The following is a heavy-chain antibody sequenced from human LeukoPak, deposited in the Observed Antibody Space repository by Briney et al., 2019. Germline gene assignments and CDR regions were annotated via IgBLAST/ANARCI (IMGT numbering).Heavy chain of an antibody. D-gene: IGHD1-1*01. CDR3: AKNPRLEGWIYFDS. CDR1: GFTFSSYS. Sequence: TGGSLRLSCAASGFTFSSYSMSWVRQAPGKGLEWVSSISGSGGRIDYADSVKGRFTISRDNSKNTLSLQMNSLTAEDTAVYYCAKNPRLEGWIYFDSWGQGILVTVYS. CDR2: ISGSGGRI. V-gene: IGHV3-23*01. J-gene: IGHJ4*02.